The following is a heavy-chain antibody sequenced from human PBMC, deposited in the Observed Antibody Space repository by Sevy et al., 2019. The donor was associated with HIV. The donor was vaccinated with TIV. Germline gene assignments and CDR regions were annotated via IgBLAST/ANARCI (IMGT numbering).Heavy chain of an antibody. CDR2: ISGRGDDT. CDR1: GFTVSNYA. Sequence: GGSLRLSCAASGFTVSNYAMNWVRQAPGKGMEWVSAISGRGDDTYYADSVKGRFTISRDKSKNTLYPQMNSLRAEDTAVYYCAKDIVVVVGEAFDIWGQGTMVTVSS. D-gene: IGHD2-15*01. CDR3: AKDIVVVVGEAFDI. J-gene: IGHJ3*02. V-gene: IGHV3-23*01.